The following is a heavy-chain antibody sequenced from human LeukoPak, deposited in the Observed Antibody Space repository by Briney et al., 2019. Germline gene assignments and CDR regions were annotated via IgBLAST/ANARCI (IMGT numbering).Heavy chain of an antibody. CDR1: GYTFTSYD. Sequence: ASVTVSCKASGYTFTSYDINWVRQATGQGLEWMGWMNPNSGNTGYAQKFQGRVTMTRNTSISTAYMELSSLRSEDTAVYYCARGASIIGNYYYYGMDVWGQGTTVTVSS. CDR3: ARGASIIGNYYYYGMDV. J-gene: IGHJ6*02. D-gene: IGHD3-16*01. CDR2: MNPNSGNT. V-gene: IGHV1-8*01.